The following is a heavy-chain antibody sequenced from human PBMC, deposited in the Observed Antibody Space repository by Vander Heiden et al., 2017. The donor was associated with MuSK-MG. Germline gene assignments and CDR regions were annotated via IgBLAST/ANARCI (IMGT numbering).Heavy chain of an antibody. D-gene: IGHD2-2*01. CDR3: AKGGQGEYQLPRKEYRYFDY. CDR2: ISGSGGST. Sequence: VQLLESGGGLVQPGGSLRLSCAASGFTFSSYAMSWVRQAPGKGLEWVSAISGSGGSTYYADSVKGRFTISRDNSKNTLYLQMNSLRAEDTAVYYCAKGGQGEYQLPRKEYRYFDYWGQGTLVTVSS. CDR1: GFTFSSYA. V-gene: IGHV3-23*01. J-gene: IGHJ4*02.